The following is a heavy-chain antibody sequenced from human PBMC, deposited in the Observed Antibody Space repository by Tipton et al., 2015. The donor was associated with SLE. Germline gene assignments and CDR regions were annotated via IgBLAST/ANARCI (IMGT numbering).Heavy chain of an antibody. Sequence: TLSLTCAVSGYSISIDYYWGWIRQPPGKGLEWIGSIYHSGSNYYNPSLKSRVTILIDTSKNQFSLKLSSVTAADTAVYYCARVTIFGVDGDAFDIWGQGTMVTVSS. CDR3: ARVTIFGVDGDAFDI. CDR1: GYSISIDYY. J-gene: IGHJ3*02. D-gene: IGHD3-3*01. CDR2: IYHSGSN. V-gene: IGHV4-38-2*01.